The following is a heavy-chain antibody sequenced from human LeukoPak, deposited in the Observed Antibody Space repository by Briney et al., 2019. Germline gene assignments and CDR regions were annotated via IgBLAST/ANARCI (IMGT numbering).Heavy chain of an antibody. V-gene: IGHV3-21*01. J-gene: IGHJ3*02. Sequence: GGSLRLSCAASGFTFSSYSMNWVRQAPGKGLEWVSSISSSSSYIYYADSVKGRFTISRDNAKNSVYLQMNSLGVEDTAVYYCARDRAVTWTGAVNIWGQGTMVTVSS. D-gene: IGHD6-19*01. CDR1: GFTFSSYS. CDR2: ISSSSSYI. CDR3: ARDRAVTWTGAVNI.